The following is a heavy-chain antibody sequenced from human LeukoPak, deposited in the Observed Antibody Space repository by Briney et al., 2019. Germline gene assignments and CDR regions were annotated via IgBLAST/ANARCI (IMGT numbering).Heavy chain of an antibody. CDR1: GFTFGDYA. Sequence: GGSLRLSCTASGFTFGDYAMSWFRQAPGKGLQWVGYIRSKAYGATTEYAASVKGRFTISRDDSKSIAYLQMNSLKTEDTAVYYCTREYYYHSSGFDYWGQGTLVTVST. CDR3: TREYYYHSSGFDY. CDR2: IRSKAYGATT. J-gene: IGHJ4*02. V-gene: IGHV3-49*03. D-gene: IGHD3-22*01.